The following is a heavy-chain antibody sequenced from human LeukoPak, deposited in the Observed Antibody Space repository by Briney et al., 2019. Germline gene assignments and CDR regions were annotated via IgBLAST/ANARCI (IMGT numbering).Heavy chain of an antibody. CDR2: IYYSRST. V-gene: IGHV4-59*01. CDR1: GGSISYYY. Sequence: TPSETLSLTCTVSGGSISYYYWNWIRQPPGKGLEWIGYIYYSRSTNYNPSLKSRVTISVDTSKNQFSLKLSSVTAADTAVYYCARGMTTFDYWGQGTLVTVSS. CDR3: ARGMTTFDY. D-gene: IGHD4-17*01. J-gene: IGHJ4*02.